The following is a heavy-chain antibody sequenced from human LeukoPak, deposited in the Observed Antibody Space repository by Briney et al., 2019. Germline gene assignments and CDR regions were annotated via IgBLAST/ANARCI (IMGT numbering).Heavy chain of an antibody. CDR2: INDSGAT. CDR1: GGSFSGYQ. J-gene: IGHJ4*02. CDR3: ARVASGYNYGPPDY. D-gene: IGHD5-18*01. V-gene: IGHV4-34*01. Sequence: PSETLSLTCAVSGGSFSGYQCSWIRQPPGKGLEWIGDINDSGATNYNPSLKSRVTISVDTSKNQFSLNLSSVTAADTAVYYCARVASGYNYGPPDYWGQGTLVTVSS.